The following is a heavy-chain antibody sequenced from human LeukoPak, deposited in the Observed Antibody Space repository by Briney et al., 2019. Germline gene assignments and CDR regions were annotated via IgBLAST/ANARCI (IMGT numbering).Heavy chain of an antibody. D-gene: IGHD5-18*01. CDR1: GYTFTSYY. V-gene: IGHV1-46*01. CDR3: ARDLAGYSCGGYYYYGMDV. J-gene: IGHJ6*02. CDR2: INPSGGST. Sequence: VASVKVSCKASGYTFTSYYMHWVRQAPGQGLEWMGIINPSGGSTSYAQKFQGRVTMTRDTSTSTVYMELSSLRSEDTAVYYCARDLAGYSCGGYYYYGMDVWGQGTTVTVSS.